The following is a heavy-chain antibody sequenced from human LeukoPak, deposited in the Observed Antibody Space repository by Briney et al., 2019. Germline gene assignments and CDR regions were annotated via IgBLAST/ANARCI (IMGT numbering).Heavy chain of an antibody. CDR3: TTDKSSSGYYNFDY. Sequence: GGSLRLSCAASGFTFSNAWMSWVRQAPGKGLEWVGRIKSKTDGGTTDYAAPVKGRFTISRDDSKNTLYLQMNSLKTEDTAVYYCTTDKSSSGYYNFDYWGQGTLVTVSS. D-gene: IGHD3-22*01. CDR2: IKSKTDGGTT. J-gene: IGHJ4*02. CDR1: GFTFSNAW. V-gene: IGHV3-15*01.